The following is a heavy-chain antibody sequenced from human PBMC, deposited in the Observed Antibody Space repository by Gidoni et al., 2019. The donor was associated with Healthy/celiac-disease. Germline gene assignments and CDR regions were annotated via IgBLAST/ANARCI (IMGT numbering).Heavy chain of an antibody. D-gene: IGHD3-10*01. CDR2: INHSGST. V-gene: IGHV4-34*01. Sequence: QVQLQQWGAGLLKPSETLSLTCAVYGGSFSGYYWSWIRQPPGKGLEWIGEINHSGSTNYNPSLKRRVTISVDTSKNKFSLKLSSVTAADTAVYYCARPRGYRSNWFDPWGQGTLVTVSS. CDR3: ARPRGYRSNWFDP. J-gene: IGHJ5*02. CDR1: GGSFSGYY.